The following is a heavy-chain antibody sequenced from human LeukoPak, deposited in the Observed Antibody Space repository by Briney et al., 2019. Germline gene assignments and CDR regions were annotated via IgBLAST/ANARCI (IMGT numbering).Heavy chain of an antibody. J-gene: IGHJ4*02. CDR1: GGTLSNHA. D-gene: IGHD5-18*01. CDR3: ASSDSDTAMVTNYFDY. Sequence: SVKVSCKASGGTLSNHAISWVRQAPGQGLEWMGGIIPIFGTTNYAQKFQGRVTITADKSTSTAYMELSSLRSEDTAVYYCASSDSDTAMVTNYFDYWGQGTLVTVSS. V-gene: IGHV1-69*06. CDR2: IIPIFGTT.